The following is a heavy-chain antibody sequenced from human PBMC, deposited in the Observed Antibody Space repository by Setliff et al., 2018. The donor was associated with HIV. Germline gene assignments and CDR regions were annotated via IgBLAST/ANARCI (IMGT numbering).Heavy chain of an antibody. D-gene: IGHD6-6*01. Sequence: GGSLRLSCAASGFTFDDYAMHWVRQVPGKGLEWVSGISWKSGNIGYADSVNGRFTISRDDAKNSLFLQMNSLRAEDTAIYFCSVGHYRSSSGWGQGTLVTVSS. CDR3: SVGHYRSSSG. CDR1: GFTFDDYA. J-gene: IGHJ4*02. V-gene: IGHV3-9*01. CDR2: ISWKSGNI.